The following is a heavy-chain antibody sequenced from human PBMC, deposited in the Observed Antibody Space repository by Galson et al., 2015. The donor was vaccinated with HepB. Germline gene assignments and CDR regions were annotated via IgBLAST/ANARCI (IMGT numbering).Heavy chain of an antibody. CDR3: ANYPYGDLPGYYYYYGMDV. Sequence: SLRLSCAASGFTFSSYAMSWVRQAPGKGLEWVSAISGSGGSTYYADSVKGRFTISRDNSKNTLYLQMNSLRAEDTAVYYRANYPYGDLPGYYYYYGMDVWGQGTTVTVSS. CDR1: GFTFSSYA. J-gene: IGHJ6*02. V-gene: IGHV3-23*01. D-gene: IGHD4-17*01. CDR2: ISGSGGST.